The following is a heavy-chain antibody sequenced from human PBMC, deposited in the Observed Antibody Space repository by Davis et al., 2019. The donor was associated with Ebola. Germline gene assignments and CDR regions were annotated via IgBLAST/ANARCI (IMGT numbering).Heavy chain of an antibody. CDR2: IIPIFDTP. CDR1: GGSFSSHP. J-gene: IGHJ4*02. D-gene: IGHD3-9*01. CDR3: ARDFDGGNYYFDY. V-gene: IGHV1-69*13. Sequence: SVKVSCKTSGGSFSSHPISWVRQAPRQGLVWMRGIIPIFDTPHYAQKFQGRITITADASTSTAYMELSSLRSEDTATYFCARDFDGGNYYFDYWGPGTPVTVSS.